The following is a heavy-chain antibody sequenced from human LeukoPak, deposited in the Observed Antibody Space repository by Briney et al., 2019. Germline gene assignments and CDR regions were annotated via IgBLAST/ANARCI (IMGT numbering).Heavy chain of an antibody. D-gene: IGHD3-9*01. J-gene: IGHJ4*02. V-gene: IGHV4-39*07. CDR3: AREGTGLVIITASFDY. Sequence: SETLSLTCTVSGGSISSSSYYWGWIRQPPGKGLEWIGSIYYSGSTYYNPSLKSRVTISVDTSKNQFSLKLSSVTAADTAVYYCAREGTGLVIITASFDYWGQGILVTVSS. CDR1: GGSISSSSYY. CDR2: IYYSGST.